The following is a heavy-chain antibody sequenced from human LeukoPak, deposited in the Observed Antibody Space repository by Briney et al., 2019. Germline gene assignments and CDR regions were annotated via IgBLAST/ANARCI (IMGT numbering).Heavy chain of an antibody. V-gene: IGHV3-21*01. D-gene: IGHD3-16*01. Sequence: GGSLRLSCAASGFTFSSYSMNWVRQAPGKGLEWVSSISSSSSYIYYADSVKGRFTISRDNAKNSLYLQMNSLRVEDTAVYYCVRDATRGGDFDYWGQGTLVTVSS. J-gene: IGHJ4*02. CDR2: ISSSSSYI. CDR1: GFTFSSYS. CDR3: VRDATRGGDFDY.